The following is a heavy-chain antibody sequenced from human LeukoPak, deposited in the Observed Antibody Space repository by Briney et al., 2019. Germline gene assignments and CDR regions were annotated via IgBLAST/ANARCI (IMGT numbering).Heavy chain of an antibody. D-gene: IGHD2-2*01. CDR1: GGSISSGGYS. CDR2: IYHSGST. V-gene: IGHV4-30-2*01. J-gene: IGHJ5*02. Sequence: SETLSLTCAVSGGSISSGGYSWSWIRQPPGKGLEWIGYIYHSGSTYYNPSLKSRVTISVDTSKNQFSLKLSSVTAADTAVYYCARVPSVVPAATFDPWGQGTLVTVSS. CDR3: ARVPSVVPAATFDP.